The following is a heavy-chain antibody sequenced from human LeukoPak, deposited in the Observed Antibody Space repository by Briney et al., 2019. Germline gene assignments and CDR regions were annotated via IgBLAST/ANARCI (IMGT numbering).Heavy chain of an antibody. J-gene: IGHJ4*02. V-gene: IGHV4-59*12. CDR2: ISYSGST. Sequence: SETLSLTCTVSGGSISSYYWSWIRQPPGKGLEWIGYISYSGSTNYNPSLKSRVTISVDTSKNQFSLKLSSVTAADTAVYYCARGPPFDYWGQGTLVTVSS. CDR3: ARGPPFDY. CDR1: GGSISSYY.